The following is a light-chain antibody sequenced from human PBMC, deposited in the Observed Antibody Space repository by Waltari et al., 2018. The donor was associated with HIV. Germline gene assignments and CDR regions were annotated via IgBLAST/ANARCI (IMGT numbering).Light chain of an antibody. CDR1: QSVTSS. V-gene: IGKV3-11*01. Sequence: EIVFTQSPATLSLSPGERATLTCRASQSVTSSLAWYQQKPGQGPRLLIYDASNRATGIPARFSGSGSGTDFTLTISSLEPEDVAVYYCQQCSNWPLTFGGGTKVEI. J-gene: IGKJ4*01. CDR3: QQCSNWPLT. CDR2: DAS.